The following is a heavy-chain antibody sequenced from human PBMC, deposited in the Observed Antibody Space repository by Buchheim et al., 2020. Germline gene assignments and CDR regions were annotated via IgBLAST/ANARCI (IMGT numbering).Heavy chain of an antibody. Sequence: EVQLVESGGGLVKPGGSLRLSCAASGFTFSSYSMNWVRQAPGKGLEWVSSISSSSSYIYYADSVKGRFTISRDNAKNSLYLQMNSQRAEDTAVYYCARATYYYDSSGYYYGMDVWGQGTT. V-gene: IGHV3-21*01. CDR3: ARATYYYDSSGYYYGMDV. CDR1: GFTFSSYS. CDR2: ISSSSSYI. D-gene: IGHD3-22*01. J-gene: IGHJ6*02.